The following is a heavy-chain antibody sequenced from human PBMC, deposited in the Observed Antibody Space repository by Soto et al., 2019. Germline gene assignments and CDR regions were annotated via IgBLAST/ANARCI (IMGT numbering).Heavy chain of an antibody. J-gene: IGHJ1*01. CDR1: GYTFTGYY. CDR3: ARDVSSSCWKGEYFQQ. D-gene: IGHD6-19*01. CDR2: INPNSGGT. V-gene: IGHV1-2*04. Sequence: QVQLVQSGAEVKKPGASVKVSCKASGYTFTGYYMHWVRQAPGQGLEWMGWINPNSGGTNYAQKFQGWVTMTRDTSISTAYMELSRLRSDDTAVYYCARDVSSSCWKGEYFQQWGQGTLVTVSS.